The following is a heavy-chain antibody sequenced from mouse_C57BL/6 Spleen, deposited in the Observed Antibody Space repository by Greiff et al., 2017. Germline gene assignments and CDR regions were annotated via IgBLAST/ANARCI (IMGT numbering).Heavy chain of an antibody. D-gene: IGHD1-1*01. J-gene: IGHJ3*01. CDR2: IYPGDGDT. Sequence: VKLQESGPELVKPGASVKISCKASGYAFSSSWMNWVKQRPGKGLEWIGRIYPGDGDTNYNGKFKGKATLTADKSSSTAYMQLSSLTSEDSAVYFCAREGYYYGSSYVDWGQGTLVTVSA. CDR1: GYAFSSSW. CDR3: AREGYYYGSSYVD. V-gene: IGHV1-82*01.